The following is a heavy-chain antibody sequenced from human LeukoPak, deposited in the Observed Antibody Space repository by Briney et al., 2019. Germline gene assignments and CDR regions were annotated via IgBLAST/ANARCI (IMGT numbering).Heavy chain of an antibody. Sequence: GKSLRLSCAASGFTFSSYGMHWVRQAPGKGPGWVAVISSDGSSKYYIDSMKGRFSISRDNSKNTLYLQMNSLRAEDTAVYYCARGENSKTYPVSGYWGQGTLVTVAS. CDR1: GFTFSSYG. V-gene: IGHV3-30*03. CDR2: ISSDGSSK. D-gene: IGHD2/OR15-2a*01. CDR3: ARGENSKTYPVSGY. J-gene: IGHJ4*02.